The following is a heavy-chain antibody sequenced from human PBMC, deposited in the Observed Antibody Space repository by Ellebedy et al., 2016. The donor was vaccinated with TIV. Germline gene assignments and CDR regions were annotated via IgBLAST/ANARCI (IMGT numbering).Heavy chain of an antibody. CDR3: VRRSGSYQLDY. J-gene: IGHJ4*02. CDR2: INPSPGST. CDR1: GYTFTSYY. V-gene: IGHV1-46*01. D-gene: IGHD1-26*01. Sequence: AASVKVSCKASGYTFTSYYLHWVRQAPGQGLEWMGIINPSPGSTIYAQKFQGRVTMTRDTSTSTVSMELSSLRSEDTAVYYCVRRSGSYQLDYWGQGTLVTVSS.